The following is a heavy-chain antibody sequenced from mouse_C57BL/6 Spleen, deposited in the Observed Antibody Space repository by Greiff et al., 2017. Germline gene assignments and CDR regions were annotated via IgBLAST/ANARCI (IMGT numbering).Heavy chain of an antibody. Sequence: QVQLQQPGAELVKPGASVKLSCMASGYTFTSYWMHWVKQRPGQGLEWIGMIHPNSGSTNYNEKFKSKATLTVDKSSSTAYMQLSSLTSDDSAVYYCARENYYGSSYDYWGQGTTLTVSS. CDR2: IHPNSGST. V-gene: IGHV1-64*01. CDR3: ARENYYGSSYDY. CDR1: GYTFTSYW. J-gene: IGHJ2*01. D-gene: IGHD1-1*01.